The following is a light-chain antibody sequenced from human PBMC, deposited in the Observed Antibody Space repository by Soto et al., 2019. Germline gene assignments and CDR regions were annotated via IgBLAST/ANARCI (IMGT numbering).Light chain of an antibody. V-gene: IGLV1-51*01. CDR2: DNN. CDR1: SSNIGNNY. Sequence: QSVLTQPPSVSAAPGQKVTLSCSGSSSNIGNNYVSWYQHLPGTAPKLLIYDNNRRPSGIPDRFSGSKSGTSSTLGITGLQTGDEADYYFGTWDSSLGAVVFGGGTKLTVL. CDR3: GTWDSSLGAVV. J-gene: IGLJ2*01.